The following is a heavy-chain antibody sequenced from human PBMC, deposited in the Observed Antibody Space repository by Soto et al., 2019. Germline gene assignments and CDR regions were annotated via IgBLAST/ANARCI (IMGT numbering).Heavy chain of an antibody. J-gene: IGHJ4*02. D-gene: IGHD3-3*01. CDR3: AADRIFGVVINDY. CDR1: GFTFTSSA. Sequence: ASVKVSCKASGFTFTSSAVQWVRQARGQRLEWIGWIVVGSGNTNYAQKFQERVTITRDMSTSTAYMELSSLRSEDTAVYYCAADRIFGVVINDYWGQGTLVTVSS. V-gene: IGHV1-58*01. CDR2: IVVGSGNT.